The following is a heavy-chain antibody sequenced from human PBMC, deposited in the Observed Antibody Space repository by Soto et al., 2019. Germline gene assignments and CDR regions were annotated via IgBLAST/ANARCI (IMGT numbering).Heavy chain of an antibody. CDR2: IKSKTDGGTR. D-gene: IGHD3-9*01. J-gene: IGHJ4*02. V-gene: IGHV3-15*01. CDR1: GFTFSNAW. Sequence: GGSLSLSCAASGFTFSNAWISWVRQAPWKGLEWVGRIKSKTDGGTRDYAAPVKGRFTISRDDSKKTLFLQMNSLKTEDTAIYDCAELHCDIWTGSIWQYFDYWGQGTLVTVSS. CDR3: AELHCDIWTGSIWQYFDY.